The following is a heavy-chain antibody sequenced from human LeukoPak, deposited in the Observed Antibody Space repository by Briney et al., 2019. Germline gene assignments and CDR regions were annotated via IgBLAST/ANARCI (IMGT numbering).Heavy chain of an antibody. Sequence: PSQTLSLTCSVSGASISNGSYYWSWIRQPAGKGLEWIGRIYSSGTTNYNPSLKTRVTISIDTSRNQFSMNLNSVTAADTAVYYCARGAGPPWFDPWGQGTLVTVSS. CDR2: IYSSGTT. D-gene: IGHD6-19*01. V-gene: IGHV4-61*02. CDR3: ARGAGPPWFDP. CDR1: GASISNGSYY. J-gene: IGHJ5*02.